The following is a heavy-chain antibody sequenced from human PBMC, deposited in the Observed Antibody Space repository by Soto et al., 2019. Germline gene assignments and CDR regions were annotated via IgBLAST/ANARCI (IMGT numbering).Heavy chain of an antibody. D-gene: IGHD3-9*01. V-gene: IGHV4-31*03. Sequence: QVQLQESGPGLVKPSQTLSLTCTVSGGSISSGGYYWSWIRQHPGKGLEWIGYIYYSGSTYYNPSLKCRVTISVDTSKNQFSLKLSSVTAADTAVYYCAYYDILTGYPDVGYWGQGTLVTVSS. J-gene: IGHJ4*02. CDR3: AYYDILTGYPDVGY. CDR1: GGSISSGGYY. CDR2: IYYSGST.